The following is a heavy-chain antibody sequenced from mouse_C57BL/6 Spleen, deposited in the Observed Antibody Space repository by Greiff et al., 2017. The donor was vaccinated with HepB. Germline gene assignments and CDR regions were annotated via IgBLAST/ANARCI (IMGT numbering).Heavy chain of an antibody. CDR3: ARDRKDGYYFDY. V-gene: IGHV5-4*01. CDR2: ISDGGSYT. Sequence: EVQLVESGGGLVKPVGSLKLSCAASGFTFSRYAMSWVRQTPEKRLEWVATISDGGSYTYYPDNVKGRVTISRDNAKINRYLQRSHLKTEDTAMYYCARDRKDGYYFDYWGQGTTLTVSS. CDR1: GFTFSRYA. D-gene: IGHD2-3*01. J-gene: IGHJ2*01.